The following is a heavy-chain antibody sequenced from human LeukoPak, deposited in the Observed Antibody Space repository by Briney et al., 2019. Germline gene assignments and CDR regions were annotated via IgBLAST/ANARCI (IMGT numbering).Heavy chain of an antibody. Sequence: GGSLRLSCAASGFTFSSYAMSWVRQAPGKGLEWVSAISGSGGSTYYADSVKGGFTISRDNSKNTLYLQMNSLRAEDTAVYYCAKDRHSSGWYFDCWGQGTLVTVSS. CDR3: AKDRHSSGWYFDC. CDR1: GFTFSSYA. CDR2: ISGSGGST. J-gene: IGHJ4*02. V-gene: IGHV3-23*01. D-gene: IGHD6-19*01.